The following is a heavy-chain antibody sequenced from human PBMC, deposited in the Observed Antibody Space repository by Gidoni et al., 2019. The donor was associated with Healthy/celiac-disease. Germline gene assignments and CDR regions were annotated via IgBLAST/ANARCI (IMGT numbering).Heavy chain of an antibody. CDR1: GFTFSSYA. V-gene: IGHV3-30-3*01. CDR2: ISYDGSNK. CDR3: ARDPFYYYDSSGYYLPEGTYYYGMDV. D-gene: IGHD3-22*01. Sequence: QVQLVESGGGVVQPGRSLRLSCAASGFTFSSYAMPWVRQAPGKGLEWVAVISYDGSNKYYADSVKGRFTISRDNSKNTLYLQMISLRAEDTAVYYCARDPFYYYDSSGYYLPEGTYYYGMDVWGQGTTVTVSS. J-gene: IGHJ6*02.